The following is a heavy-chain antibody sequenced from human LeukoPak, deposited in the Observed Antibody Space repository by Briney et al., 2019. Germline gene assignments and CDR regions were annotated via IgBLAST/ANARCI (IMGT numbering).Heavy chain of an antibody. D-gene: IGHD6-19*01. CDR3: TKDLMTGYSSGWYLGY. CDR2: SSGSDDST. V-gene: IGHV3-23*01. Sequence: GGSLRLSCVVSGFSLSSDAMSWVRHAPGKGLEWVSVSSGSDDSTHYADSVKGRFIMSRDNSENTLYLQMNSLRAEDTAVYYCTKDLMTGYSSGWYLGYWGQGTLVTVSS. J-gene: IGHJ4*02. CDR1: GFSLSSDA.